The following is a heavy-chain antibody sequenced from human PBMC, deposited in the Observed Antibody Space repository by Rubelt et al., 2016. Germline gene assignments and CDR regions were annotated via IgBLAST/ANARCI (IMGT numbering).Heavy chain of an antibody. CDR1: GFTLNNYW. CDR2: INHDGSDT. D-gene: IGHD6-13*01. V-gene: IGHV3-74*01. J-gene: IGHJ4*02. Sequence: GFTLNNYWMYWVRQAPGKGLVWVSHINHDGSDTTYADSVKGRFTISRDNAKNTLYLQMNSLRAEDTAVYYCARDECRIEPKRGYNLDYWGQGTLVTVSS. CDR3: ARDECRIEPKRGYNLDY.